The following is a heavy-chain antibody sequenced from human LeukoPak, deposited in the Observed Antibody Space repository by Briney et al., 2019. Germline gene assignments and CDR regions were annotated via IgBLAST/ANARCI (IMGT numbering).Heavy chain of an antibody. J-gene: IGHJ6*03. Sequence: ASVKVSCKASGYSFTGYYMHWVRQAPGQGLEWMGWINPNSGDTKYAQKFQGRVTMTRDTSISTANMELTRLRSDDTAVYYCARGGLRVMVYRLYYMDVWGKGTTVTVSS. CDR1: GYSFTGYY. D-gene: IGHD2-8*01. CDR3: ARGGLRVMVYRLYYMDV. CDR2: INPNSGDT. V-gene: IGHV1-2*02.